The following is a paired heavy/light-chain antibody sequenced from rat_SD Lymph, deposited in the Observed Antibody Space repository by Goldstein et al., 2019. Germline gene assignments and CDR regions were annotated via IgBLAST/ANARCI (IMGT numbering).Light chain of an antibody. J-gene: IGKJ2-3*01. CDR2: EGN. CDR3: QQSDNVPYT. Sequence: ETTVTQSPASLSMAVGEKVSISCKTSTDIDDDMNWYQQKSGEAPKLLISEGNTLRPGVPSRFSSSGYGTDFVFTINNVLLGDEGIYYCQQSDNVPYTFGAGTKLELK. CDR1: TDIDDD. V-gene: IGKV17S1*01.
Heavy chain of an antibody. CDR1: GFNFNDYW. CDR3: ARAEYYDGYYYVMDA. J-gene: IGHJ4*01. V-gene: IGHV4-2*01. Sequence: EVKLVESGGGLVQPGRSLKLSCAASGFNFNDYWMGWVRQAPGKGLEWIGEINKDSSTINYTPSLKDKFTISRDNAQNTLYLQMSKLGSEDTAIYYCARAEYYDGYYYVMDAWGQGASVTVSS. D-gene: IGHD1-12*03. CDR2: INKDSSTI.